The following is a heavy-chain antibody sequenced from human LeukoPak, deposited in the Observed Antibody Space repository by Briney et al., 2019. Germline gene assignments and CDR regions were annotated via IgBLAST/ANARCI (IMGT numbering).Heavy chain of an antibody. J-gene: IGHJ4*02. CDR3: ARAAGHRGDLDY. CDR2: INPSGGST. V-gene: IGHV1-46*01. D-gene: IGHD3-10*01. CDR1: GYTFTSYY. Sequence: ASVKVPCKASGYTFTSYYVHWVRQAPGQGLEWMGIINPSGGSTSYTQNFQDRVTMTRDMSTSTVYTELSSLRSEDTAVYYCARAAGHRGDLDYWGQGTLVTVSS.